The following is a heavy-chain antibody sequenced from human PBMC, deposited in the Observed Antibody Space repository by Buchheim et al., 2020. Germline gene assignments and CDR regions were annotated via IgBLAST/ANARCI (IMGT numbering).Heavy chain of an antibody. V-gene: IGHV1-3*01. J-gene: IGHJ6*02. Sequence: QVQLVQSGAEVKKPGASVKVSCKASGYTFTSYAMHWVRQAPGQRLEWMGWINAGNGNTNYSQKFQGRVTITRDTSASPAYMELSSLRSEDTAVYYCARTRQLGEKGYYYGMDVWGQGTT. D-gene: IGHD6-6*01. CDR1: GYTFTSYA. CDR2: INAGNGNT. CDR3: ARTRQLGEKGYYYGMDV.